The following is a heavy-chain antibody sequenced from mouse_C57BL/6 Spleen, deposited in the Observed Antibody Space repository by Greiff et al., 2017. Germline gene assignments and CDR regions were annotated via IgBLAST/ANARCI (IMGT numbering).Heavy chain of an antibody. CDR3: ARDSNRGGPYAMDY. J-gene: IGHJ4*01. CDR2: IWSGGST. Sequence: VQLQQSGPGLVQPSPSLSITCTVSGFSLTSYGVHWVRQSPGKGLEWLGVIWSGGSTDYNAAFISRLSISKDNSKSQVFYKMNSLQADDTAIYYCARDSNRGGPYAMDYWGQGTSVTVSS. D-gene: IGHD2-5*01. CDR1: GFSLTSYG. V-gene: IGHV2-2*01.